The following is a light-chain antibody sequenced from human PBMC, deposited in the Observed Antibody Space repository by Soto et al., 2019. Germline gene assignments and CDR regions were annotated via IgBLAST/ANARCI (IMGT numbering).Light chain of an antibody. J-gene: IGKJ2*01. CDR2: HAS. V-gene: IGKV3-20*01. CDR1: QVVSSSY. Sequence: EIVLTQSPGTLSLSPGESATLSCRANQVVSSSYLAWYQQKPGQAPRLLIYHASDRATGVPDRFSGSGSGTAFALTITRLEPEDFALFYCQQYGTFPFSFGQGTKLEIK. CDR3: QQYGTFPFS.